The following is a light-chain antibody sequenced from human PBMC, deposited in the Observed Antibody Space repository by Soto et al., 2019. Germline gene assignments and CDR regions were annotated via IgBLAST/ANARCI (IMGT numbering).Light chain of an antibody. CDR1: SSDVGSYNL. J-gene: IGLJ2*01. Sequence: QSVLTQPASVSGSPGQSITISCTGTSSDVGSYNLVSWYQQHPGKAPKLMIYEGSKRPSGVSNRFSGSKSGDMASLTISGLQAEDEADYYCCSYAGSSTSPGVVFGGGTQL. CDR3: CSYAGSSTSPGVV. CDR2: EGS. V-gene: IGLV2-23*01.